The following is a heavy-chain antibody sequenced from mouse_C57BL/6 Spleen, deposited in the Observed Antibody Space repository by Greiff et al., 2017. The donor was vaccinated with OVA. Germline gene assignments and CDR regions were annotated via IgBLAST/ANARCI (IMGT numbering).Heavy chain of an antibody. CDR3: ARNSDGSLWFAY. CDR2: INPSSGYT. V-gene: IGHV1-4*01. CDR1: GYTFTSYT. Sequence: QVQLQQSGAELARPGASVKMSCKASGYTFTSYTMHWVKQRPGQGLEWIGYINPSSGYTKYNQKFKDKATLTADKSSSTAYMQLSSLTSEDSAVYYCARNSDGSLWFAYWGQGTLVTVSA. J-gene: IGHJ3*01. D-gene: IGHD1-1*01.